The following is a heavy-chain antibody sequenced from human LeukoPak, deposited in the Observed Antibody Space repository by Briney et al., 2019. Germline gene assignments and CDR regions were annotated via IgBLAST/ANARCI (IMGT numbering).Heavy chain of an antibody. CDR3: VREWSAFDI. Sequence: SETLSLTCTVSGGSISSYYWSWIRQPPGKGLEWIGYIYYSGSTNYNPSLKSRVTISVDTSKNQFSLKLTSVTAADTAVYYCVREWSAFDIWGQGTMVTVSS. J-gene: IGHJ3*02. V-gene: IGHV4-59*01. D-gene: IGHD3-3*01. CDR2: IYYSGST. CDR1: GGSISSYY.